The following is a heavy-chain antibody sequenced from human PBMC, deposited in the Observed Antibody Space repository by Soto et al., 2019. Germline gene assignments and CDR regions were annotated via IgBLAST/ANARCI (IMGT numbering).Heavy chain of an antibody. CDR3: ATCAGTMIVVGDWYFDL. D-gene: IGHD3-22*01. CDR1: GFTFSSYA. V-gene: IGHV3-23*01. J-gene: IGHJ2*01. CDR2: ISGSGGST. Sequence: EVQLLESGGGLVQPGGSLRLSCAASGFTFSSYAMSWVRQAPGKGLEWVSAISGSGGSTYYADSVKGRFTISRDNSKNTLYLQMNSLRAEDTAVYYCATCAGTMIVVGDWYFDLWGRGTLVTVSS.